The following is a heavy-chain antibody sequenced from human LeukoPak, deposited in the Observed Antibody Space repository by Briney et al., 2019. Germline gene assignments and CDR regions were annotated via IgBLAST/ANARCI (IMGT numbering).Heavy chain of an antibody. V-gene: IGHV4-59*08. D-gene: IGHD2-21*02. CDR3: ARHYLGGDSSFDI. Sequence: SETLSLTCSVSGGSISGYYWCWIRQPPAKGLEWIAYSHTSGRSKYNPYLKSRVTITFDTSKNQFSLSLISVTAADTALYYCARHYLGGDSSFDIWGQGTMVIVSS. CDR1: GGSISGYY. CDR2: SHTSGRS. J-gene: IGHJ3*02.